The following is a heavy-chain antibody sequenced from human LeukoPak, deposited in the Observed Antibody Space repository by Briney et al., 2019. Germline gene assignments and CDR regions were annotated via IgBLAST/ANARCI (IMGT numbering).Heavy chain of an antibody. J-gene: IGHJ4*02. CDR1: GGSISSGSYY. CDR2: IYTSGST. Sequence: PSETLSLTCTVSGGSISSGSYYWSWIRQPAGKGLEWIGRIYTSGSTNYNPSLKSQVTISVDTSKNQFSLKLSSVTAADTAVYYCARADCTNGVCYTSDYWGQGTLVTVSS. CDR3: ARADCTNGVCYTSDY. D-gene: IGHD2-8*01. V-gene: IGHV4-61*02.